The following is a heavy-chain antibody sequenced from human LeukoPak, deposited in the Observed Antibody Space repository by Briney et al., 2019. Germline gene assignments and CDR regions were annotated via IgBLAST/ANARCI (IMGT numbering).Heavy chain of an antibody. CDR2: ISGSGGST. Sequence: GGSLRLSCAASGFTFSSYAMSWVCQAPGKGLEWVSAISGSGGSTYYADSVKGRFTISRDNSKNTLYLQMNSLRAEDTAVYYCAKFYQLLYLAPAHYDYWGQGTLVTVSS. CDR3: AKFYQLLYLAPAHYDY. V-gene: IGHV3-23*01. CDR1: GFTFSSYA. J-gene: IGHJ4*02. D-gene: IGHD2-2*02.